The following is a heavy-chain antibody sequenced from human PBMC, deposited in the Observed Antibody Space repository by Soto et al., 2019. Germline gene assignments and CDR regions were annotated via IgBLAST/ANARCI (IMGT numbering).Heavy chain of an antibody. J-gene: IGHJ4*02. CDR1: GYTFTSSA. CDR3: ARDVAIYSGYDSPVIY. CDR2: INAGNGNI. V-gene: IGHV1-3*01. Sequence: ASVKVSCKASGYTFTSSAMHWGRQAPGQRLEWMGWINAGNGNIKYSQKFQGRITITRDTSASTAYMELSSLRSEDTAVYYCARDVAIYSGYDSPVIYWGQGTLVTVSS. D-gene: IGHD5-12*01.